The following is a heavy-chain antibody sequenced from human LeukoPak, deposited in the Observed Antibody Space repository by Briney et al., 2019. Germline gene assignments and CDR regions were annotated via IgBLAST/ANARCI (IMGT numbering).Heavy chain of an antibody. J-gene: IGHJ4*02. CDR2: IYYSGST. Sequence: SETLSLTCTVSGGSISSYYWSWIRQPPGKGLEWIGYIYYSGSTNYNPSLKSRVTISVDMSKNQFSLKLSSVTAADTAVYYCARASSGWYYFDYWGQGTLVTVSS. CDR1: GGSISSYY. V-gene: IGHV4-59*01. CDR3: ARASSGWYYFDY. D-gene: IGHD6-19*01.